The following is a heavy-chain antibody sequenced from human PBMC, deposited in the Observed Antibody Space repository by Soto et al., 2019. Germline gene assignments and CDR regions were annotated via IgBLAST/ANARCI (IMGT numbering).Heavy chain of an antibody. Sequence: SETLSITCAVYGGSFSGYYWSWIRPPPGKGLEWIGEINHSGSTNYNPSLKSRVTISVDTPKNQFSLKLSSVTAADTAVYYCARPYYDFWSGYSRYYYYGMDVWGQGTTVTV. CDR3: ARPYYDFWSGYSRYYYYGMDV. J-gene: IGHJ6*02. V-gene: IGHV4-34*01. CDR1: GGSFSGYY. CDR2: INHSGST. D-gene: IGHD3-3*01.